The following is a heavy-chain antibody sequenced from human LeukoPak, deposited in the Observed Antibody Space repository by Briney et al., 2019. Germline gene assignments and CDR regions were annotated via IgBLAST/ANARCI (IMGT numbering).Heavy chain of an antibody. J-gene: IGHJ4*02. CDR3: AKDWTVDFDY. D-gene: IGHD3/OR15-3a*01. V-gene: IGHV3-30*02. CDR1: GFTFSSYG. CDR2: IRYDGSNK. Sequence: GGSLRLSCAASGFTFSSYGMHWVRQAPGKGLEWVAFIRYDGSNKYYAGSVKGRFTISRDNSKNTLYLQMNSLRAEDTAVYYCAKDWTVDFDYWGQGTLVTVSS.